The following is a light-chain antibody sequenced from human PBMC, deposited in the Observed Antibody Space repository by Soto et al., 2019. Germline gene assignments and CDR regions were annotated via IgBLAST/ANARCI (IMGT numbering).Light chain of an antibody. CDR2: AAS. CDR1: QGISSF. Sequence: IQFTQTPSSLSASVGDRVTITCRASQGISSFLAWYQQKPGKAPKLLIYAASSLQSGVPSRFSGSGFGTDFTLTISSLQPDDFATYYCQHYNSYSEVFGQGTKVDIK. CDR3: QHYNSYSEV. J-gene: IGKJ1*01. V-gene: IGKV1-9*01.